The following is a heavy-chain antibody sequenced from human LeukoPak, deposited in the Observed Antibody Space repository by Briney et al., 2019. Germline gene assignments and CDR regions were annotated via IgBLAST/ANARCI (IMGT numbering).Heavy chain of an antibody. V-gene: IGHV4-39*01. CDR1: GGSISSSSYY. J-gene: IGHJ6*03. CDR2: IYYGGST. Sequence: SETLSLTCTVSGGSISSSSYYWGWIRQPPGKGLEWIGNIYYGGSTYYNPSLKSRVTISVDTSKNQFSLKLSSVTAADTAVYYCARCNYYGSGNYYYYYYMDVWGKGTTVTVSS. CDR3: ARCNYYGSGNYYYYYYMDV. D-gene: IGHD3-10*01.